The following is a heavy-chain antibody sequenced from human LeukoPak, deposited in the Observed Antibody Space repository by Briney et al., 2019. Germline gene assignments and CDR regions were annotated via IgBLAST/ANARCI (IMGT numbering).Heavy chain of an antibody. CDR1: GYTFTGYY. D-gene: IGHD3-22*01. J-gene: IGHJ4*02. CDR2: INPNSGGT. V-gene: IGHV1-2*02. Sequence: ASAKVSCKASGYTFTGYYMHWVRQAPGQGLEWMGWINPNSGGTNYAQKFQGRVTMTRDTSISTAYMELSRLRSDDTAVYYCARRTYYYDSSGFYFDYWGQGTLVTVSS. CDR3: ARRTYYYDSSGFYFDY.